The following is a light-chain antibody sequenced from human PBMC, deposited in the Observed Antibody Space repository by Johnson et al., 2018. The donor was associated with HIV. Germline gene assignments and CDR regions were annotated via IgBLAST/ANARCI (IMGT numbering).Light chain of an antibody. J-gene: IGLJ1*01. V-gene: IGLV1-51*02. CDR2: ENN. CDR1: NSNIGNNY. CDR3: GTWDSSLSAA. Sequence: QSVLSQPPSVSAAPGQKVTISCSGSNSNIGNNYVSWYQQLPGTAPKLLIYENNKRPSGIPDRFSGSKSGTSATLGITGLPTGDEADYYCGTWDSSLSAAFGTGTKVTVL.